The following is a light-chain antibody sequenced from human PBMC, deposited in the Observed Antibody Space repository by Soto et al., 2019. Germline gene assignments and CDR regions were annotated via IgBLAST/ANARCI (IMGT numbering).Light chain of an antibody. CDR1: QSVRTN. V-gene: IGKV3-15*01. J-gene: IGKJ1*01. CDR2: DAS. CDR3: QQYNNWPPLT. Sequence: EIVMTQSPATLSVSPGEGAALSCRASQSVRTNLAWYQQKPGQAPRLLISDASTRATGVPARFSGSGSGTEFTLTISSVQSEDFAVYYCQQYNNWPPLTFGQGTKVEIK.